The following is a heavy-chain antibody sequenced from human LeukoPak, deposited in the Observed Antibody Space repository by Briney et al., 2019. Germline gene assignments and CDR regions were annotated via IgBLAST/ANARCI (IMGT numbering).Heavy chain of an antibody. CDR3: AKDTGITPSGISGFFDF. J-gene: IGHJ4*02. CDR1: GFSFDDYA. CDR2: ISGDGDST. D-gene: IGHD6-13*01. Sequence: GGSLRLSCAASGFSFDDYAMHWVRQAPGKGLEWVSLISGDGDSTYYAGSVKGRFTISRDNSKDSLYLQMNSLRTEDTALYYCAKDTGITPSGISGFFDFWGQGTLVTVST. V-gene: IGHV3-43*02.